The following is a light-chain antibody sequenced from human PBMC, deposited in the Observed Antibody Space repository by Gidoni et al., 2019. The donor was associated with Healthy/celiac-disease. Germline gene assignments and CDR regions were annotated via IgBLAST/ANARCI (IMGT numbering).Light chain of an antibody. CDR3: SSYTSSSTYV. CDR1: SSDVGGYNY. J-gene: IGLJ1*01. Sequence: QSALTPPASVSGSPGQSNTISCTGTSSDVGGYNYVSWYQQHPGKAPKLMIYDVSNRPSGVSNRFSGSKSGNTASLTISGLQAEDEADYYCSSYTSSSTYVCGTGTKVTVL. V-gene: IGLV2-14*03. CDR2: DVS.